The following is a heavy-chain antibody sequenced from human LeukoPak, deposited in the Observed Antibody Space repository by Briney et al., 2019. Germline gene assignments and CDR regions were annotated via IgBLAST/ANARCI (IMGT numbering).Heavy chain of an antibody. CDR2: ISGSGGST. CDR1: GFTFSSYG. Sequence: GGSLRLSCAASGFTFSSYGMSWVRQAPGKGLEWVSAISGSGGSTYYADSVKGRFTISRDNSKNTLYLQMNSLRAEDTAVYYCAKDGATTVMHYYFDYWGQGTLVTVSS. D-gene: IGHD4-17*01. J-gene: IGHJ4*02. V-gene: IGHV3-23*01. CDR3: AKDGATTVMHYYFDY.